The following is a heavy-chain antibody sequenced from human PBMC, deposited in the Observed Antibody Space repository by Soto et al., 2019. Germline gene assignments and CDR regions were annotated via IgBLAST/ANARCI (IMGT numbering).Heavy chain of an antibody. CDR3: AKAGYSSAFVY. CDR2: ISYDGSNK. V-gene: IGHV3-30*18. Sequence: QVQLVESGGGVVQPGRSLRLSCAASGFTFSSYGMHWVRQAPGKGLEWVAVISYDGSNKYYADSVKGRFTISRDNSKNTLYLQMNSLRAEDTAVYYCAKAGYSSAFVYWGQGTLVTVSS. J-gene: IGHJ4*02. CDR1: GFTFSSYG. D-gene: IGHD6-25*01.